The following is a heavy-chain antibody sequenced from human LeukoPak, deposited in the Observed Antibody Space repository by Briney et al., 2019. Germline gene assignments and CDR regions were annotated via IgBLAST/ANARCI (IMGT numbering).Heavy chain of an antibody. CDR2: INHSGST. V-gene: IGHV4-34*01. CDR3: ARTSLITYYYDSGRYNWFDP. CDR1: GGSFSGYY. Sequence: PSETLSLTCAVYGGSFSGYYWSWIRQPPGKGLEWIGEINHSGSTNYNPSLKSRVTISVDTSKNQLSLKLSSVTAADTAVYYCARTSLITYYYDSGRYNWFDPWGQGTLVTVSS. J-gene: IGHJ5*02. D-gene: IGHD3-22*01.